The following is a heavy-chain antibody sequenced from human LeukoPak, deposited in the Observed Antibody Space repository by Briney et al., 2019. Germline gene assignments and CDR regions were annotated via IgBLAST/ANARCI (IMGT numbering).Heavy chain of an antibody. J-gene: IGHJ4*02. V-gene: IGHV4-59*12. CDR1: GGSISSYY. CDR2: IYYSGST. Sequence: SETLSLTCTVSGGSISSYYWSWIRQPPGKGLEWIGYIYYSGSTNYNPSLKSRVTISVDTSKNQFSLKLSSVTAADTAVYYCASLYYDILTGYYRGSGGDYWGQGTLVTVSS. D-gene: IGHD3-9*01. CDR3: ASLYYDILTGYYRGSGGDY.